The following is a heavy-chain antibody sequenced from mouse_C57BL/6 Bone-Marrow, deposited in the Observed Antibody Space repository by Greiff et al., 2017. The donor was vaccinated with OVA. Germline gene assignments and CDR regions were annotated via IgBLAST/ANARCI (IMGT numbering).Heavy chain of an antibody. J-gene: IGHJ1*01. CDR3: ERAGENYSGICWYFDV. D-gene: IGHD2-1*01. Sequence: VQLQQSGAELARPGASVKLSCKASGYTFTSYGISWVKQRTGQGLEWIGEIYPRSGNTYYNEKFKGKATLTADTSSSTAYMELSSLTPEDSAVYICERAGENYSGICWYFDVWGAGTTVTVSA. V-gene: IGHV1-81*01. CDR2: IYPRSGNT. CDR1: GYTFTSYG.